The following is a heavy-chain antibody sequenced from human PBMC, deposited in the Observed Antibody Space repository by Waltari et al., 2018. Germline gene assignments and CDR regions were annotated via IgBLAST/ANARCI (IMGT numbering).Heavy chain of an antibody. CDR2: IDHSGST. V-gene: IGHV4-31*03. CDR1: GGSISSGGYY. Sequence: QVQLQESGPGLVKPSQTLSLTCTVSGGSISSGGYYWSWLRQHPGKGLGGSGSIDHSGSTYCNPSLKSRVTISVDTSKNQFSLKLSSVTAADTAVYYCAIAMTTVTPDAFDIWGQGTMVTVSS. J-gene: IGHJ3*02. CDR3: AIAMTTVTPDAFDI. D-gene: IGHD4-17*01.